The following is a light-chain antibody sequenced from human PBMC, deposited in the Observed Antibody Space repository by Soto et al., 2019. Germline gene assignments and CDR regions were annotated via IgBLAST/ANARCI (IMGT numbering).Light chain of an antibody. CDR3: CSYAGGDSLPYV. Sequence: QSALTQPRSVSGSPGQSVTISCTGTSSDVGGYHSVSWYQQHPDKAYKLMIYDVYKRPTGVPDRFSGSKSGNTDSLTISGLEAEDEADYYCCSYAGGDSLPYVFGNGTKLTVL. CDR1: SSDVGGYHS. CDR2: DVY. J-gene: IGLJ1*01. V-gene: IGLV2-11*01.